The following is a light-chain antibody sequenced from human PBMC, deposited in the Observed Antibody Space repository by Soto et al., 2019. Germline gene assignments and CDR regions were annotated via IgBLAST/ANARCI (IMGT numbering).Light chain of an antibody. V-gene: IGKV1-13*02. CDR3: QQLHGYPIT. Sequence: IEMTQSPSSLSVSVGDSVTINCRASQSIATYLNWYQQKPGKAPKLLIYDASSLESGVPSRFSGSGSGTEFTLTISSLQPDDFATYYCQQLHGYPITFGQGTRLEIK. CDR1: QSIATY. CDR2: DAS. J-gene: IGKJ5*01.